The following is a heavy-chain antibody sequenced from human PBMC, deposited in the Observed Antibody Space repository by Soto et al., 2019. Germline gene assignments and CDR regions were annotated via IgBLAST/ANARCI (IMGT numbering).Heavy chain of an antibody. J-gene: IGHJ4*02. CDR1: GGSFSGYY. V-gene: IGHV4-34*01. D-gene: IGHD5-18*01. Sequence: TSETLSLTCAVYGGSFSGYYWSWIRQPPGKGLEWIGEINHSGSTNYNPSLKSRVTISVDTSKNQFSLKLSSVTAADTAVYYCARGGGYSYGFYWGQGTLVTVS. CDR3: ARGGGYSYGFY. CDR2: INHSGST.